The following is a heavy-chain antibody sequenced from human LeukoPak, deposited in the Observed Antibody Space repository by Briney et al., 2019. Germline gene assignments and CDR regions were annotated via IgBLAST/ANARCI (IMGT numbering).Heavy chain of an antibody. CDR2: INHSGST. Sequence: SETLSLTCAVYGGSFSGCYWSWIRQPPGKGLEWIGEINHSGSTNYNPSLKSRVTISVDTSKNQFSLKLSSVTAADTAMYYCARERPSYYDILTGYYPRSLPYYFDYWGQGTLVTVSS. CDR1: GGSFSGCY. V-gene: IGHV4-34*01. D-gene: IGHD3-9*01. J-gene: IGHJ4*02. CDR3: ARERPSYYDILTGYYPRSLPYYFDY.